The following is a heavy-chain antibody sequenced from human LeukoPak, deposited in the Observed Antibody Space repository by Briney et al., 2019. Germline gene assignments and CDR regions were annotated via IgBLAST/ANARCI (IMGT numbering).Heavy chain of an antibody. V-gene: IGHV4-4*02. D-gene: IGHD1-14*01. J-gene: IGHJ4*02. CDR1: GGTISRHW. CDR2: IYHSGST. CDR3: ARAATFNLDY. Sequence: RTSETLSLTCAVSGGTISRHWWRWARQPPGKGLEWIGEIYHSGSTNYNPSLKSRVSMSLEKSKNQLSLNLNSVTAADTAVYYCARAATFNLDYWGPGTLVTVSS.